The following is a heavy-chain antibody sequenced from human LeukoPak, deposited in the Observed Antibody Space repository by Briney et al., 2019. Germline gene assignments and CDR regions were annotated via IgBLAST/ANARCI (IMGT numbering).Heavy chain of an antibody. CDR3: AKDRDTIFGVVSYDY. V-gene: IGHV3-53*01. CDR1: GFTVSSNY. D-gene: IGHD3-3*01. J-gene: IGHJ4*02. CDR2: IYSGGST. Sequence: GGSLRLSCAASGFTVSSNYMSWVRQAPGKGLEWVSVIYSGGSTYYADSVKGRFTISRHNSKNTLYLQMNSLRAEDTAVYYCAKDRDTIFGVVSYDYWGQGTLVTVSS.